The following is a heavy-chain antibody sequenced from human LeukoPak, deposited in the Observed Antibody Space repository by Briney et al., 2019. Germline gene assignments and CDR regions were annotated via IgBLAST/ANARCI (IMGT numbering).Heavy chain of an antibody. V-gene: IGHV1-58*02. CDR3: AAAVRDTAMGY. CDR1: GFTFTSPA. CDR2: IVIGSGNT. D-gene: IGHD5-18*01. J-gene: IGHJ4*02. Sequence: SVKVSCKASGFTFTSPAMQWVRQARGQRLEWIGWIVIGSGNTNYAQKFQERVTITRDMSTSTAYMELSSLRSEDTAVYYCAAAVRDTAMGYWGQGTLVTVSS.